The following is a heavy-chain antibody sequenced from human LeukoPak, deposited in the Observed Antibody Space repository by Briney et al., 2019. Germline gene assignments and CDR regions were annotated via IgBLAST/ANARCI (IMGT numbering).Heavy chain of an antibody. CDR2: IIPIFGTA. V-gene: IGHV1-69*05. Sequence: SVKVSCKASGGTFSSYAISWVRQAPGQGLEWMGRIIPIFGTANYAQKFQGRVTITTDESTSTAYMELSSLRSEDTAVYYCARDTWVDTAMISLNYYYYMDVWGKGTTATVSS. D-gene: IGHD5-18*01. J-gene: IGHJ6*03. CDR1: GGTFSSYA. CDR3: ARDTWVDTAMISLNYYYYMDV.